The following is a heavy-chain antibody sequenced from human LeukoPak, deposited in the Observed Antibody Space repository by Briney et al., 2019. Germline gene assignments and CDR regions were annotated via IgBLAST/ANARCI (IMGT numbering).Heavy chain of an antibody. CDR3: ARQRGHSSGWHLAEAFDP. J-gene: IGHJ5*02. D-gene: IGHD6-19*01. CDR1: GYTFTDYY. Sequence: ASVKVSSKATGYTFTDYYMHWVRQAPGQGVEWMGWINPNSGGSKYAQKFQGRVTMTRDTSITTAYMELSSLTSDDAAVYYCARQRGHSSGWHLAEAFDPWGQGTLVTVSS. V-gene: IGHV1-2*02. CDR2: INPNSGGS.